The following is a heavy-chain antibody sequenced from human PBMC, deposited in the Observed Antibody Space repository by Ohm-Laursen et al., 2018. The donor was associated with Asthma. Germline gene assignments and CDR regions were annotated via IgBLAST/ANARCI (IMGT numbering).Heavy chain of an antibody. V-gene: IGHV3-9*01. CDR1: GFTFRSYA. J-gene: IGHJ4*02. D-gene: IGHD7-27*01. CDR3: ARGTGVSDY. Sequence: SLRLSCAAPGFTFRSYAMHWVRQAPGRGLEWVSGINWNSGDTGYVDSVKGRFTISRDNAKNSLYLQMNSLRAEDTAVYYCARGTGVSDYWGQGTLVTVSS. CDR2: INWNSGDT.